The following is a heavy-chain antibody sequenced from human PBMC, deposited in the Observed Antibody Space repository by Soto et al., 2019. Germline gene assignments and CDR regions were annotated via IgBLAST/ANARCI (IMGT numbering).Heavy chain of an antibody. CDR1: GFTFNDYY. CDR2: ISSSGGSI. V-gene: IGHV3-11*01. Sequence: QVQLVESGGGLVKPGGSLKLSCAASGFTFNDYYMSWIRQAPGKGLEWVSYISSSGGSIYYADSVEGRFTISRDNAKNSLYLQMNSLRAEDTAVYYCATYARGYNKGFDYSGQGTLVTVSS. D-gene: IGHD5-12*01. CDR3: ATYARGYNKGFDY. J-gene: IGHJ4*02.